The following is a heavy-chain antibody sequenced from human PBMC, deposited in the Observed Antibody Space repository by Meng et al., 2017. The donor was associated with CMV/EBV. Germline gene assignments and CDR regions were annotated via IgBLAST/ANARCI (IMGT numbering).Heavy chain of an antibody. D-gene: IGHD3-22*01. CDR1: GFILDDFS. V-gene: IGHV3-43D*03. CDR2: ISWNGGST. Sequence: GESLLIPCFAPGFILDDFSMHLVRQAPGKGLEWVSLISWNGGSTYYADPVKGRFTISRDNSKNSLYLQMTSLRTEDTALYYCTKEQNTFYYDSTGYYPWYYGMDVWGQGTTVTVSS. CDR3: TKEQNTFYYDSTGYYPWYYGMDV. J-gene: IGHJ6*02.